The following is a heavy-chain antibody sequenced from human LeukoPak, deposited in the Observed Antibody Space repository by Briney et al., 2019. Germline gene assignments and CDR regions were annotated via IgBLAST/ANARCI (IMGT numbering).Heavy chain of an antibody. Sequence: GGSLRLSCAASGFTFSENGMHWVRQAPGKGLEWVAVIWYDGSNKYYEDSVKGRFAISRDNSKNTPSLQMNSLRVEDTAVYYCARAIGSWGFNSLDYWGRGTLVTVSS. CDR2: IWYDGSNK. J-gene: IGHJ4*02. D-gene: IGHD6-13*01. CDR1: GFTFSENG. V-gene: IGHV3-33*01. CDR3: ARAIGSWGFNSLDY.